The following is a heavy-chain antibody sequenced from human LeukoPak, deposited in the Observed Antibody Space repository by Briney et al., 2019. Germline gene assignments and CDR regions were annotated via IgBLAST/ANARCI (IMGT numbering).Heavy chain of an antibody. V-gene: IGHV4-4*07. CDR2: IYTSGST. Sequence: SETLSLTCTVSGGSISSYYWSWIRQPAGKGLEWIGRIYTSGSTNYNPSLKSRVTMSVDTSKNQFSLKLSSVTAADTAVYYCARGGFDYYGTGRAFDVWGQGTLVTVSS. D-gene: IGHD3-10*01. CDR3: ARGGFDYYGTGRAFDV. J-gene: IGHJ4*02. CDR1: GGSISSYY.